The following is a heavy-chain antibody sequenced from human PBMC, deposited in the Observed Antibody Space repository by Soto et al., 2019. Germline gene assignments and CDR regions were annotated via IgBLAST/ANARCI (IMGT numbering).Heavy chain of an antibody. D-gene: IGHD2-21*02. CDR3: AREWWLLRVYYYYGMDV. J-gene: IGHJ6*02. CDR2: IWYDGSNK. Sequence: GGSLRLSCAASGFTFSSYGMHWVRQAPGKGLEWVAVIWYDGSNKYYADSVKGRFTISRDNSKNTLYLQMNSLRAEDTAVYYCAREWWLLRVYYYYGMDVWGQGTTVTVSS. CDR1: GFTFSSYG. V-gene: IGHV3-33*01.